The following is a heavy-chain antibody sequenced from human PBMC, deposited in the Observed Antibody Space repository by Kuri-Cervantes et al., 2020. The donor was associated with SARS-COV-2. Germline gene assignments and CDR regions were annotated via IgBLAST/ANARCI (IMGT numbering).Heavy chain of an antibody. D-gene: IGHD2-8*01. Sequence: SVKVSCKTSGFTFTGSTIQRVRQARGQGLEWIGWIVVGSGDTSYAQEFQDRVTITRDMSTATAYMELRTLRSEDTAVYFCSLDAFDYWGQGTLVTVSS. CDR1: GFTFTGST. CDR2: IVVGSGDT. V-gene: IGHV1-58*02. J-gene: IGHJ4*02. CDR3: SLDAFDY.